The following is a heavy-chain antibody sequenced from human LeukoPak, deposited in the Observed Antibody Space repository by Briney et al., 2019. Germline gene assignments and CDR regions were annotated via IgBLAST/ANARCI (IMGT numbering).Heavy chain of an antibody. D-gene: IGHD7-27*01. CDR2: IYYSGNT. CDR1: GGSISSYY. Sequence: SEILSLTCTVSGGSISSYYWNWIRQPPGKGLEWIGYIYYSGNTNYHPSLKSRVTISVDTSKNQFSLKLSSVTAADTAVYYCAKPGDLNYWYFDLWGRGPLVTVSS. CDR3: AKPGDLNYWYFDL. J-gene: IGHJ2*01. V-gene: IGHV4-59*01.